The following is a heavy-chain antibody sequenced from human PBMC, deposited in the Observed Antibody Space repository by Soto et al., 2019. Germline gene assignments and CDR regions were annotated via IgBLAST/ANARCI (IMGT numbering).Heavy chain of an antibody. CDR1: GGSFSGYY. Sequence: QVQLQQWGAGLLKPSETLSLTCAVYGGSFSGYYWSWIRQPPGKGLEWLGEINHSGSTNYHPSLKSRVTISVDTSKNQFSLKLSSVTAADTAVYYCARGYDSSGYHDLGPPVNWGQGTMVTVSS. D-gene: IGHD3-22*01. V-gene: IGHV4-34*01. CDR3: ARGYDSSGYHDLGPPVN. J-gene: IGHJ4*02. CDR2: INHSGST.